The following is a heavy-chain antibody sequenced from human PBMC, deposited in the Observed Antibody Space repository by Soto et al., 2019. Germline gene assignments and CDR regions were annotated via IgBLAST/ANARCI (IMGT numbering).Heavy chain of an antibody. V-gene: IGHV3-30*18. J-gene: IGHJ6*02. CDR1: GFTFSSYG. D-gene: IGHD2-21*02. CDR3: AKGGGDSLRYGMDV. Sequence: PGGSLRLSCAASGFTFSSYGMHWVRQAPGKGLEWVAVISYDGSNKYYADYVKGRFTISRDNSKNTLYLQMNSLRAEDTAVYYCAKGGGDSLRYGMDVWGQGTTVTV. CDR2: ISYDGSNK.